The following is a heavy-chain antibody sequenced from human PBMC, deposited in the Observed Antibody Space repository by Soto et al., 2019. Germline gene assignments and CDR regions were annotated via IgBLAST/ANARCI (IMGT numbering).Heavy chain of an antibody. CDR1: GDSISSGDYY. CDR2: IHYSGGT. V-gene: IGHV4-30-4*01. CDR3: ARAHRDLQKLVHYDYGMDV. Sequence: QVQLQESGPGLVKPSQTLSLTCTVSGDSISSGDYYWSWIRQPPGKGLEWIAYIHYSGGTYHNPSLKSRVTISVDTSKNQFSLELSSVTAADTAVYYCARAHRDLQKLVHYDYGMDVWGQGTTVTVSS. J-gene: IGHJ6*02. D-gene: IGHD6-13*01.